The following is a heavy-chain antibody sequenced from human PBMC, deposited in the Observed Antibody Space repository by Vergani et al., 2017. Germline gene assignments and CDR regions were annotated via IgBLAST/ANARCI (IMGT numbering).Heavy chain of an antibody. Sequence: EVQLVESGGGLVQPGGSLRLSCAASGFTFSSYEMNWVRQAPGKGLEWVSYISSSGSTIYYADSVKGRFTISRDNAKNSLYLQMNSLSAEDTAVYYCAGGRPIRFLGWLGYFDYWGQGTLVTVSS. CDR2: ISSSGSTI. CDR1: GFTFSSYE. CDR3: AGGRPIRFLGWLGYFDY. J-gene: IGHJ4*02. V-gene: IGHV3-48*03. D-gene: IGHD3-3*01.